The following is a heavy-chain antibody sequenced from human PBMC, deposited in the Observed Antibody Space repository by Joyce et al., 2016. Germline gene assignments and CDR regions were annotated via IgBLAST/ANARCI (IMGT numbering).Heavy chain of an antibody. CDR3: ARGDDYARGSYRLPNFDY. CDR1: GFPFNTYA. J-gene: IGHJ4*02. V-gene: IGHV3-30-3*01. CDR2: VLFDRVNK. D-gene: IGHD3-16*02. Sequence: QVQLVESGGGVVQPGRSLRLSCAASGFPFNTYAIHWVRRARDKALEVVADVLFDRVNKDYSDTLEGRFTGSRDNAKNTLDLQMNSLRAEDTAVYYCARGDDYARGSYRLPNFDYWGQGTLVTVSS.